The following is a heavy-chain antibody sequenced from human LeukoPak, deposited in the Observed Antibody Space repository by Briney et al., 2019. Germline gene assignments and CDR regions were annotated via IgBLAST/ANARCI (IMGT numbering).Heavy chain of an antibody. Sequence: AASVKVSCKVSGYTFTDYYMHWVQQAPGKGLEGMGLVDPEDGETIYAEKFQGRVTITADTSTDTAYMELSSLRSEDTAVYYCATLTICGRGGYYYYYMDVWGKGTAVTVSS. V-gene: IGHV1-69-2*01. J-gene: IGHJ6*03. CDR3: ATLTICGRGGYYYYYMDV. CDR2: VDPEDGET. CDR1: GYTFTDYY. D-gene: IGHD3-3*01.